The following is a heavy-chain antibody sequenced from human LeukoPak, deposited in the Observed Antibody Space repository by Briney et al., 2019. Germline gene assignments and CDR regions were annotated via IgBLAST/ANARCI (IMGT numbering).Heavy chain of an antibody. V-gene: IGHV3-23*01. CDR2: ISGSGVST. J-gene: IGHJ4*02. Sequence: GGSLRLSCAASGFTFSSYAMSWVRQAPGKGLEWVSAISGSGVSTYYVDSVKGRFTISRDNSKTTLYLQMNSLRAEDTAIYYCARSRVWYGSGSYSDYWGQGTLVTVSS. CDR1: GFTFSSYA. CDR3: ARSRVWYGSGSYSDY. D-gene: IGHD3-10*01.